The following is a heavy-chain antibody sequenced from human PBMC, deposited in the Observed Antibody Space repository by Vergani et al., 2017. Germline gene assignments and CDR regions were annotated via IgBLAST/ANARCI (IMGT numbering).Heavy chain of an antibody. CDR3: GRELGIP. V-gene: IGHV3-74*01. CDR1: GFTFSSNW. J-gene: IGHJ5*02. Sequence: EVQLVGSGGGLVQPGGSLRLSCAGSGFTFSSNWMHWVRQVPGKGLEWVSRINSDGSSTSYADSVRGLFTISRDNAKNTLYLQMNSLRAEDTAVYYCGRELGIPWGQGTLVTVSS. D-gene: IGHD3-16*01. CDR2: INSDGSST.